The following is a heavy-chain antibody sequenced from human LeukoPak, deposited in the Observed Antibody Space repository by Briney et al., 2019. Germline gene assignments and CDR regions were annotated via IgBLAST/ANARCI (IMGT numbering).Heavy chain of an antibody. D-gene: IGHD3-22*01. CDR2: INHSGST. CDR3: ARRRISYYDSSGLDY. V-gene: IGHV4-34*01. Sequence: SETLSLTCAVYGESFSGYYWSWIRQPPGKGLEWIGEINHSGSTNYNPSLKSRVTISVDTSKNQFSLKLSSVTAADTAVYYCARRRISYYDSSGLDYWGQGTLVTVSS. J-gene: IGHJ4*02. CDR1: GESFSGYY.